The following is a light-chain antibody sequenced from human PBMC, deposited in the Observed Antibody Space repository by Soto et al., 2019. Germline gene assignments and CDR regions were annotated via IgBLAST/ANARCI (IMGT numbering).Light chain of an antibody. CDR1: QSDSSAY. CDR3: QQYGHSSIT. Sequence: VMTQSPVTLSLSPGERAPLSCRASQSDSSAYVAWYQQKPGQAPRRLIYGVSSRASGVPDRFSGSGSGTDFALNISRLEPEDVAVYYCQQYGHSSITFGQGTRLEIK. J-gene: IGKJ5*01. CDR2: GVS. V-gene: IGKV3-20*01.